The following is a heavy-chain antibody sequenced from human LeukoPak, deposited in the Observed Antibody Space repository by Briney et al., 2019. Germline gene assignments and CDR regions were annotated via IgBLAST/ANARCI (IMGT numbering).Heavy chain of an antibody. V-gene: IGHV3-74*01. CDR3: ARRSSGSPPYYFDY. Sequence: GGSLRLSCAASGFTFSSNWMHWVRQAPGKGLVWVSRINSDGGTTNYADYVKGRFTISRDNAKNTLYLQMNSLRAEDTAVYYCARRSSGSPPYYFDYWGQGTLVTVSS. J-gene: IGHJ4*02. CDR1: GFTFSSNW. CDR2: INSDGGTT. D-gene: IGHD1-26*01.